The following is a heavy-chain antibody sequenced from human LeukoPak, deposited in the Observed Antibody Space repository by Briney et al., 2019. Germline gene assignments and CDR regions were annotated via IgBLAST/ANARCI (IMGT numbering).Heavy chain of an antibody. D-gene: IGHD3-22*01. CDR1: GGSFSGYY. CDR3: ARGTNDSSGYYYGNWFDP. Sequence: SETLSLTCAVYGGSFSGYYWSWIRQPPGKGLEWIGEINHSGSTNYNPSLKSRVTISVDTSKNQFSLKLSSVTAADTAVYYCARGTNDSSGYYYGNWFDPWGQGTLVTVSS. V-gene: IGHV4-34*01. CDR2: INHSGST. J-gene: IGHJ5*02.